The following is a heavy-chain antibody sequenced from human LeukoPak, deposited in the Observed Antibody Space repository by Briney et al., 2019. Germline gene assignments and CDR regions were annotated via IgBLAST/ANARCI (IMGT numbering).Heavy chain of an antibody. Sequence: GGSLRLSCAASGFTISSYAMSWVRQAPGKGLEWVSAISGSGGSTYYADSVKGHFTISRDNSNNTLYLQMNSLRAEHTAVYYCAKDLRSYGPGAFDIWGQGTMVTVSS. CDR2: ISGSGGST. J-gene: IGHJ3*02. CDR1: GFTISSYA. V-gene: IGHV3-23*01. CDR3: AKDLRSYGPGAFDI. D-gene: IGHD5-18*01.